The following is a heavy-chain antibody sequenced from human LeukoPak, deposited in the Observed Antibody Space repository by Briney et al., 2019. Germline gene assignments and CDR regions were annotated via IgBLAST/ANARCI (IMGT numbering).Heavy chain of an antibody. CDR3: ARSPTSWYFDY. D-gene: IGHD2-2*01. CDR2: IRYHGSDK. CDR1: GFTFSGSG. V-gene: IGHV3-30*02. Sequence: GGSLRLSCAASGFTFSGSGMHWVRQAPGKGLEWVAFIRYHGSDKFYADSVKGRFTISRDNSKNTLYLQMNSLRPEDTSVYYCARSPTSWYFDYWGRGTLVTVSS. J-gene: IGHJ4*02.